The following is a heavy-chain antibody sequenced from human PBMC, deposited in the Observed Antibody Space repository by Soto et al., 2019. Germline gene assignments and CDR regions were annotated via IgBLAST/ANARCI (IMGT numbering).Heavy chain of an antibody. CDR2: INGRGNYI. CDR1: GFTFSTYT. J-gene: IGHJ4*02. D-gene: IGHD1-26*01. Sequence: EVQVVESGGDLVKPGGSLRLXXXXXGFTFSTYTMNWVRQAPGKGLEWVSSINGRGNYIYYAESVKGRFTISRDNAKNSLYLQMDRLRAEDTALYYCVREDGKVGTNSAFDYWGLGALVTVSS. CDR3: VREDGKVGTNSAFDY. V-gene: IGHV3-21*01.